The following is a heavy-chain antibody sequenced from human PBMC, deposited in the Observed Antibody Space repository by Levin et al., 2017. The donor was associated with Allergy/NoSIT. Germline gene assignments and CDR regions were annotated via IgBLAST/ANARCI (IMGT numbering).Heavy chain of an antibody. D-gene: IGHD3-22*01. J-gene: IGHJ6*02. CDR3: ASWAMYHYDRSAFDYFYYAMDV. V-gene: IGHV3-21*01. CDR2: ISAGGNYI. CDR1: GILLSSYD. Sequence: GGSLRLSCAASGILLSSYDMNWVRQAPGKGLESVSSISAGGNYIYYADSVKGRFTISRDNAKNSWFLQMNSLRAEDTAVYYCASWAMYHYDRSAFDYFYYAMDVWGQGTTVTVSS.